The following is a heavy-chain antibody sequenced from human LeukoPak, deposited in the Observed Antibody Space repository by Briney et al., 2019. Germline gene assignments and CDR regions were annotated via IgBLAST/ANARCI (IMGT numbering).Heavy chain of an antibody. J-gene: IGHJ6*02. V-gene: IGHV4-30-4*01. CDR3: AREVGRGYCSGGSCYDYYGMDV. D-gene: IGHD2-15*01. CDR2: IYYSGST. Sequence: SETLSLTCAVSGGSISSGGYYWSWIRQPPGKGLEWIGYIYYSGSTYYNPSLKSRVTISVDTSKNKFSLKLSSVTAADTAVYYCAREVGRGYCSGGSCYDYYGMDVWGQGTTVTVSS. CDR1: GGSISSGGYY.